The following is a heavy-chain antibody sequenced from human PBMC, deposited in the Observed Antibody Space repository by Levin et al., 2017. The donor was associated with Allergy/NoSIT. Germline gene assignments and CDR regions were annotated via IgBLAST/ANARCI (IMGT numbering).Heavy chain of an antibody. Sequence: SETLSLTCTVSGGSISSGGYYWSWIRQHPGKGLEWIGYIYYSGSTYYNPSLKSRVTISVDTSKNQFSLKLSSVTAADTAVYYCARVRQRRGLLWGGAFDIWGQGTMVTVSS. V-gene: IGHV4-31*03. J-gene: IGHJ3*02. CDR3: ARVRQRRGLLWGGAFDI. CDR1: GGSISSGGYY. CDR2: IYYSGST. D-gene: IGHD3-3*01.